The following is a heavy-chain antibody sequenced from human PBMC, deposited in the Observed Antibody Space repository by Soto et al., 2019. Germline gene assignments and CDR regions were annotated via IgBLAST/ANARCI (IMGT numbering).Heavy chain of an antibody. CDR1: GGTFSSYA. CDR2: IIPIFGTA. J-gene: IGHJ6*02. V-gene: IGHV1-69*01. D-gene: IGHD2-15*01. CDR3: ARSSGYGSGGSCYSHYYGMDV. Sequence: QVQLVQSGAEVKKPGSSVKVSCKASGGTFSSYAISWVRQAPGQGLEWMGGIIPIFGTANYAQKFQGRVTITADESTSTAYMELSSLRAEDTAVYYCARSSGYGSGGSCYSHYYGMDVWGQGTTVTVSS.